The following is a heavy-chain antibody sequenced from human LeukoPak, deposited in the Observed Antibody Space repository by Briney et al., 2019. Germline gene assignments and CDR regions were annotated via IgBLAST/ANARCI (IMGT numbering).Heavy chain of an antibody. CDR3: ARGGTTGMSRDDTFDI. V-gene: IGHV4-34*01. CDR1: GGSFSGYY. Sequence: SETLSLTCAVYGGSFSGYYWSWIRQPPGKGLEWIGEINHSGSTNYNPSLKSRVTISVDTSKNQFSLKLSSVTAADTAAYYCARGGTTGMSRDDTFDIWGQGTMVTVSS. J-gene: IGHJ3*02. D-gene: IGHD1-1*01. CDR2: INHSGST.